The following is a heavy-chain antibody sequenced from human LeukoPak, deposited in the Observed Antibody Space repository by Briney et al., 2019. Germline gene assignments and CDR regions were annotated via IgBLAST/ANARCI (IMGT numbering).Heavy chain of an antibody. V-gene: IGHV3-23*01. Sequence: GGSLRLSCAASGFTFTSYDMNWVRQAPGKGLEWVSGVSSSGDNTHYADSVKGRFTISRDNSKNTLYLQMNSLRAEGTAVYYCARVSSGWPFDFWGQGTLVTVSS. CDR1: GFTFTSYD. CDR2: VSSSGDNT. D-gene: IGHD6-19*01. J-gene: IGHJ4*02. CDR3: ARVSSGWPFDF.